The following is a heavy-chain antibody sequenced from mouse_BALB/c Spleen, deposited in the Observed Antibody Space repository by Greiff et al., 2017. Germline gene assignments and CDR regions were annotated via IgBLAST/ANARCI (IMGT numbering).Heavy chain of an antibody. D-gene: IGHD1-1*02. V-gene: IGHV1S126*01. J-gene: IGHJ3*01. CDR3: ARSWWDGAWFAY. Sequence: VKLMESGPQLVRPGASVKISCKASGYSFTSYWMHWVKQRPGQGLEWIGMIDPSDSETRLNQKFKDKATLTVDKSSSTAYMQLSSPTSEDSAVYYCARSWWDGAWFAYWGQGTLVTVSA. CDR1: GYSFTSYW. CDR2: IDPSDSET.